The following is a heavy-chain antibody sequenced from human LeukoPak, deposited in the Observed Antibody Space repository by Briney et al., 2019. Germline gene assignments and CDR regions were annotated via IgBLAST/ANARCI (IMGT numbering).Heavy chain of an antibody. J-gene: IGHJ4*02. CDR1: GYSISSGYY. Sequence: PSETLSLTCTVSGYSISSGYYWGWIRQPPGKGLEWIGSIYHSGSTYYNPSLKSRVTISVDTSKNQLSLKLSSVTAADTAVYYCASRPIPVDIFDSWGQGTLVTVSS. CDR2: IYHSGST. D-gene: IGHD6-19*01. CDR3: ASRPIPVDIFDS. V-gene: IGHV4-38-2*02.